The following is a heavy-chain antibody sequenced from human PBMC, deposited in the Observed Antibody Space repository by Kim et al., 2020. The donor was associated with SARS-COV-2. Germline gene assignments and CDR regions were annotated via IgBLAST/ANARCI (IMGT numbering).Heavy chain of an antibody. CDR3: ARDTRDYYGMDV. V-gene: IGHV3-33*01. J-gene: IGHJ6*02. Sequence: YDAAPVKARFTISRDKYKNALYLQMNSLRAEDRAVYYCARDTRDYYGMDVWGQGTTLTVSS.